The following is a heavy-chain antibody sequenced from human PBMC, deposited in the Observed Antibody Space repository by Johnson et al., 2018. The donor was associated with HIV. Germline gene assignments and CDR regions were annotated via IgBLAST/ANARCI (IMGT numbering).Heavy chain of an antibody. Sequence: EVQLVESGGDLVQPGGSLRLSCIGSGFTFSHNWMSWVRQAPGKGPEWVANINHDVSAIHYVDSVKGRFTISRDNAKRSLCLQMNSLRPEDTAVFYCARGNSVAARIGAFDIWGQGTMVTVSS. CDR3: ARGNSVAARIGAFDI. CDR2: INHDVSAI. V-gene: IGHV3-7*01. J-gene: IGHJ3*02. CDR1: GFTFSHNW. D-gene: IGHD6-6*01.